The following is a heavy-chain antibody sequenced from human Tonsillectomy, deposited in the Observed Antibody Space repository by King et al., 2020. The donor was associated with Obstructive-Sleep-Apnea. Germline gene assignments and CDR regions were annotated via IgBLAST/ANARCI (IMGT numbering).Heavy chain of an antibody. CDR3: ARGYCGGASSSNFDY. Sequence: EQLVQSGSELKKPGASVKVSCKASGYTFTSYAMNWVRQAPGQGLEWMGWINTNTGNPTYAQDFTRRVVFSLDTSVSTAYLQISGLKTEDTAVYYCARGYCGGASSSNFDYWGQGTLVTVSS. V-gene: IGHV7-4-1*02. CDR2: INTNTGNP. J-gene: IGHJ4*02. CDR1: GYTFTSYA. D-gene: IGHD2-15*01.